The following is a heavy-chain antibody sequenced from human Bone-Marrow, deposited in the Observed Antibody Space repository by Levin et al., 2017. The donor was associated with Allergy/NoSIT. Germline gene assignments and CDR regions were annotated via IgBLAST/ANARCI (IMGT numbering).Heavy chain of an antibody. Sequence: GGSLRLSCAASGFTFSSYWMSWVRQAPGKGLEWVANIKQDGSEKYYVDSVKGRFTISRDNAKNSLYLQMNSLRAEDTAVYYCARWWRNCSSTSCPTREDYYYYYGMDVWGQGTTVTVSS. CDR2: IKQDGSEK. CDR3: ARWWRNCSSTSCPTREDYYYYYGMDV. V-gene: IGHV3-7*01. D-gene: IGHD2-2*01. J-gene: IGHJ6*02. CDR1: GFTFSSYW.